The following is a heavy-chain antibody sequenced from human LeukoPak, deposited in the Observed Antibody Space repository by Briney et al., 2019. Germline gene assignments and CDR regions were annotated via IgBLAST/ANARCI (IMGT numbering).Heavy chain of an antibody. D-gene: IGHD1-26*01. Sequence: GGSLRLSCAASGFTFSNYEMNWVRQAPGKGLEWVSYISSSGSTIFCADSVKGRFTISRDNAKNSLYLQMNSLRAEDTAVYYCARELYSGSYNYWGQGTLVTVSS. J-gene: IGHJ4*02. CDR1: GFTFSNYE. CDR2: ISSSGSTI. CDR3: ARELYSGSYNY. V-gene: IGHV3-48*03.